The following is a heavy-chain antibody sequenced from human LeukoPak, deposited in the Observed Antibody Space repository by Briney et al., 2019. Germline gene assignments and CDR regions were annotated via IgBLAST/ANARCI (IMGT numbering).Heavy chain of an antibody. Sequence: GESLKISCKGSGYSFTSYWISWVRQMPGKGLEWMGRIDPSDSYTNYSPSFQGHVTISADKSISTAYLLWSSLKASDTAMYYCARYGSGSSPYWGQGTLVTVSS. D-gene: IGHD3-10*01. CDR3: ARYGSGSSPY. J-gene: IGHJ4*02. CDR1: GYSFTSYW. CDR2: IDPSDSYT. V-gene: IGHV5-10-1*01.